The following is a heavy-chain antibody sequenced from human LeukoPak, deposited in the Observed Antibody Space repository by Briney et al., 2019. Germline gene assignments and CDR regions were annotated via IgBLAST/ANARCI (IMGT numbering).Heavy chain of an antibody. Sequence: PGGSLRLSCAASGFTFSTYWMAWVRQAPGKGLEWVGNINQDGSAKNYADSVRGRFTISRDNAQNAVYQQMNTLRAEDTALYYCTRDFFLWGQGTLVTASS. CDR2: INQDGSAK. CDR1: GFTFSTYW. V-gene: IGHV3-7*01. D-gene: IGHD3-3*01. CDR3: TRDFFL. J-gene: IGHJ4*02.